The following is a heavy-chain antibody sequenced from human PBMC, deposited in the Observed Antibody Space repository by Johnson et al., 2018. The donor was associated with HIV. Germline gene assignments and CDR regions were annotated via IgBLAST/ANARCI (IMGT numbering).Heavy chain of an antibody. V-gene: IGHV3-15*01. J-gene: IGHJ3*02. Sequence: VQLVESGGGLVQPGGSLRLSCAASGFTFSNAWMSWVRQAPGKGLEWVGRITSNTDGGTTDYAAPVKGRFTISRDDSKNTVYLQMNSLKTEDTAIYYCTTVAAFGAFYIWGQGTMVTVSS. CDR1: GFTFSNAW. CDR2: ITSNTDGGTT. D-gene: IGHD3-16*01. CDR3: TTVAAFGAFYI.